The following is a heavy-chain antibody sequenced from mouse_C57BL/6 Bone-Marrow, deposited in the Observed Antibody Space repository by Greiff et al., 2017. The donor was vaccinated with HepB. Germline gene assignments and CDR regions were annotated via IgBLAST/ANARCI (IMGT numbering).Heavy chain of an antibody. CDR3: ARNEGGYYLGLFDY. J-gene: IGHJ2*01. CDR2: IWSGGST. V-gene: IGHV2-2*01. CDR1: GFSLTSYG. D-gene: IGHD2-3*01. Sequence: VQGVESGPGLVQPSQSLSITCTVSGFSLTSYGVHWVRQSPGKGLEWLGVIWSGGSTDYNAAFISRLSISKDNSKSQVFFKMNSLQADDTAIYYCARNEGGYYLGLFDYWGQGTTLTVSS.